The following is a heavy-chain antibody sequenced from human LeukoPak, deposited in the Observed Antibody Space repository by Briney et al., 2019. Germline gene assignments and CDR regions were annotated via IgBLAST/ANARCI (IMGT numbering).Heavy chain of an antibody. CDR3: ARGPDFGDYVLGN. D-gene: IGHD4-17*01. Sequence: ASVKVSCKTSGYFFTGFFMHWVRQAPGQGLEWMCWITPNGRGTNYAQKFQGRVTMTSDTSISTAYMQLSSLRSDDTAVYYCARGPDFGDYVLGNWGQGTLVTVSS. J-gene: IGHJ4*02. V-gene: IGHV1-2*02. CDR2: ITPNGRGT. CDR1: GYFFTGFF.